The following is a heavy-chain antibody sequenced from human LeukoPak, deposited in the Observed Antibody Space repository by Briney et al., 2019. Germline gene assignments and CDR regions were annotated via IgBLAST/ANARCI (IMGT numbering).Heavy chain of an antibody. D-gene: IGHD3-10*01. J-gene: IGHJ3*02. CDR1: GFTFSSYD. CDR3: ARGILRGKAFDI. V-gene: IGHV3-13*01. Sequence: GGSLRLSCAASGFTFSSYDMHWVRQATGKGLEWVSAIGTAGDTYYPGSVKGRFTISRENAKNSLYLQMNSLRAGDTAVYYCARGILRGKAFDIWGQGTMVTVSS. CDR2: IGTAGDT.